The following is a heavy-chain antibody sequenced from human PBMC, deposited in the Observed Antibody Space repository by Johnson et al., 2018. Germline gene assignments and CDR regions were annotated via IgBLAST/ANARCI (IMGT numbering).Heavy chain of an antibody. V-gene: IGHV3-30*18. J-gene: IGHJ3*02. CDR1: GFTFSSYG. Sequence: QVQLVQSGGGVVQPGRSXRLSCAASGFTFSSYGMHWVRQAPGKGLEWVAVITYDGSNKYYADSVKGRFTIYRDNSKNTLYLQMNRLRAEETAVYYWAKELSYKYYCGGDCPDAFDIWGQGTMVTVSS. D-gene: IGHD2-21*02. CDR3: AKELSYKYYCGGDCPDAFDI. CDR2: ITYDGSNK.